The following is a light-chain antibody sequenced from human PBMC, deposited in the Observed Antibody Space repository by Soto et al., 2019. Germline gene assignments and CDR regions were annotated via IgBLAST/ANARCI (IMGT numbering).Light chain of an antibody. V-gene: IGKV1-5*03. CDR2: KAS. Sequence: DIQMTQSPSTLSASVRDRVTITCRASQTINSWLAWYQQRPGKAPRLLIYKASTLESGVPSRFSGSGSGTEFSLTISTLQPYDFATYYCQQYDNIPYTFGQGTKLDIK. CDR1: QTINSW. J-gene: IGKJ2*01. CDR3: QQYDNIPYT.